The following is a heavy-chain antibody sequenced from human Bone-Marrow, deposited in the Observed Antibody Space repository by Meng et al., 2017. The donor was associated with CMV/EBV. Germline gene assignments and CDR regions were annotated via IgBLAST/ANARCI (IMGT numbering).Heavy chain of an antibody. J-gene: IGHJ3*02. Sequence: SETLSLTCTVSGGSISSYYWSWIRQPPGKGLEWIGYIYYSGSTNYNPSLKSRVTISVDTSKNQFSLKLSSVTAADTAVYYCASRTGDFLNVAFDIWGQGAMVTVSS. CDR3: ASRTGDFLNVAFDI. D-gene: IGHD7-27*01. CDR1: GGSISSYY. V-gene: IGHV4-59*01. CDR2: IYYSGST.